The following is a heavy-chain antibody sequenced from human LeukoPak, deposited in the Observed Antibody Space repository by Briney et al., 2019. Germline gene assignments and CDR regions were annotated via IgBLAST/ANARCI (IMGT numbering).Heavy chain of an antibody. CDR1: GFIFSTYW. J-gene: IGHJ4*02. CDR3: VPQEDCSRTTCQFDY. CDR2: MNSDGSSI. D-gene: IGHD2-2*01. Sequence: PGGSLRLSCAASGFIFSTYWMHWVRQAPGKGLVWVSRMNSDGSSISHADSVKGRFTISRDNAKNTLYLQMNNLRPEDTAVYYCVPQEDCSRTTCQFDYWGQGTLVTVSS. V-gene: IGHV3-74*01.